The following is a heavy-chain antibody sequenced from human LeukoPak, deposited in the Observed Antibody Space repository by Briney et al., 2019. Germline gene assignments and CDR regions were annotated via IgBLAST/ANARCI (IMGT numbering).Heavy chain of an antibody. CDR1: GFTFSSYS. CDR3: AGVSTASFDY. Sequence: AGGSLRFSCAASGFTFSSYSKTSVRQAPGKGLEWVSSISSSSSYIYYADSVKGRFTISRDNAKNSLYLQMNSLRAEDTAVYYCAGVSTASFDYWGQGTLVTVSS. V-gene: IGHV3-21*01. CDR2: ISSSSSYI. D-gene: IGHD5-18*01. J-gene: IGHJ4*02.